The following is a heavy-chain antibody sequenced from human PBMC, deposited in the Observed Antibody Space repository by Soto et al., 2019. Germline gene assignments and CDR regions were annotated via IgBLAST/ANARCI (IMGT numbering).Heavy chain of an antibody. CDR1: GFKFSKYGYG. CDR3: AKGNGGSCYLGRCYYYGMDV. J-gene: IGHJ6*02. CDR2: ISYDGSNK. Sequence: PGGSLRLSCVGSGFKFSKYGYGMHWVRQSPGKGLEWVAFISYDGSNKYYADSVKGRFTISRDNSKNTLYLQMNSLRAEDTAVYYCAKGNGGSCYLGRCYYYGMDVWGQGTTVTVSS. V-gene: IGHV3-30*18. D-gene: IGHD2-15*01.